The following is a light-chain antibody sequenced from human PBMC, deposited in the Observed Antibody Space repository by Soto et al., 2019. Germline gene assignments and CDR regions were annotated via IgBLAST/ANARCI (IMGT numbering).Light chain of an antibody. CDR2: GAS. CDR3: QQYNNCPPANT. CDR1: QSVSRN. Sequence: EIVKTQCPATLSVSPGERGTLSCRASQSVSRNLAWYQQKPGQAPRLLIYGASTRATGFPARFSGSGSGTEFTLTISSLQSEDFAVYYCQQYNNCPPANTFGQGTKLEIK. J-gene: IGKJ2*01. V-gene: IGKV3-15*01.